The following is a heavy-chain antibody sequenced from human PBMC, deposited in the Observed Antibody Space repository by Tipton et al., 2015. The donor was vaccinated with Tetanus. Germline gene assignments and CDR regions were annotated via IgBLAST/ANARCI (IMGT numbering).Heavy chain of an antibody. CDR1: GFIFSRYG. CDR3: GRALGSGTTVASGH. D-gene: IGHD1-7*01. Sequence: SLRLSCVASGFIFSRYGMHWVRQAPGKGLEWVAVTSADGINKYYADSVKGRVTISRDNGKNSVYLQMKSLRDEDTAVYYCGRALGSGTTVASGHWGQGSLVTVSS. V-gene: IGHV3-33*08. CDR2: TSADGINK. J-gene: IGHJ4*02.